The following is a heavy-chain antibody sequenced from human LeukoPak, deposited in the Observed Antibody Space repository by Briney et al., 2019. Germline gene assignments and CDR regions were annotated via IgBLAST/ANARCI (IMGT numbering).Heavy chain of an antibody. CDR1: GFTFSDYA. Sequence: GGSLRLSCAASGFTFSDYAMSWVRQAPGKGLEWVSAISGSGGSTYYADSVKGRFTVSRGSSKNRLYLQMNSLRAEDTAVYYCAKDHPFDYYYDSSGYFLYWGQGTLVTVSS. J-gene: IGHJ4*02. CDR2: ISGSGGST. CDR3: AKDHPFDYYYDSSGYFLY. D-gene: IGHD3-22*01. V-gene: IGHV3-23*01.